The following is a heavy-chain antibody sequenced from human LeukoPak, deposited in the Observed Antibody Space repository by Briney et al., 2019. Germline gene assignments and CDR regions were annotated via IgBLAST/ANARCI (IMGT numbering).Heavy chain of an antibody. J-gene: IGHJ4*02. Sequence: TGGSLRLSCAASGFTFSSYGMHWVRQAPGKGLEWVAFIWYDGSNKYYVDSVKGRFTISRDNSKNTLYLQMNSLRAEDTAVYYCAKDHGYCSGGTCYSRYYFDYWGQGTLVTVSS. CDR3: AKDHGYCSGGTCYSRYYFDY. CDR2: IWYDGSNK. V-gene: IGHV3-30*02. CDR1: GFTFSSYG. D-gene: IGHD2-15*01.